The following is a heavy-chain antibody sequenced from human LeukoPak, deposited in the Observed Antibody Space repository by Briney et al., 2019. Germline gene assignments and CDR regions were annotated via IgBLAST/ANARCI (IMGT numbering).Heavy chain of an antibody. CDR1: GFTFDAYT. V-gene: IGHV3-43*01. D-gene: IGHD5-18*01. CDR3: AKDEGHSYGPYFDY. Sequence: GGSLRLSCAASGFTFDAYTMHWVRQGPGKGLEWVSLINSDGGSTYYADSVKGRFTISRDNSKNSLYLQMNSLRTEDTAFYYCAKDEGHSYGPYFDYWGQGTLVTVSS. CDR2: INSDGGST. J-gene: IGHJ4*02.